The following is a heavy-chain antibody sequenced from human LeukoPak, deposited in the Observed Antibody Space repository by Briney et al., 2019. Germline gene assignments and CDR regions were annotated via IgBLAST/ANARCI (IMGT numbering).Heavy chain of an antibody. Sequence: PGRSLRLSCAASGFTFSSYAMHWVRQAPGKGLEWVPVISYDGSNKYYADSVKGRFTISRDNAKNSLYLQMNSLRAEDTAVYYCAILSQWWLRSQIPDLWGQGTLVTVSS. J-gene: IGHJ5*02. V-gene: IGHV3-30-3*01. CDR1: GFTFSSYA. CDR3: AILSQWWLRSQIPDL. D-gene: IGHD5-12*01. CDR2: ISYDGSNK.